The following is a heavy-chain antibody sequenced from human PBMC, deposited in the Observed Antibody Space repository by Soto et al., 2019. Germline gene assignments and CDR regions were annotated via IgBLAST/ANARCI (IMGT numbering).Heavy chain of an antibody. Sequence: SETLSLTCAVYGGSFSGYYWSWIRQPPGKGLEWIGEINHSGSTNYNPSLKSRVTISVDTSKNQFSLKLSSVTAADTAVYYCERGLGAARPFDYWGQGTLVTVSS. D-gene: IGHD6-6*01. CDR3: ERGLGAARPFDY. CDR2: INHSGST. V-gene: IGHV4-34*01. J-gene: IGHJ4*02. CDR1: GGSFSGYY.